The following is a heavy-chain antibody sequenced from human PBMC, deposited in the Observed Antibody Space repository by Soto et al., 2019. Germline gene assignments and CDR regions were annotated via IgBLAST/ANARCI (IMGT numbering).Heavy chain of an antibody. CDR2: IIPAFGTT. CDR1: GGTFAIYA. V-gene: IGHV1-69*01. J-gene: IGHJ6*02. Sequence: QVQLVQSGAAVSKPGSSVKVSCKASGGTFAIYAVAWGRKAPGQGLEWMGGIIPAFGTTKTPQKFQDRVDMTADESTNTVYMELRGLRFDDTAVYYCARVPRQMLYGPTRNGMDVWGQGTTLIVSS. CDR3: ARVPRQMLYGPTRNGMDV. D-gene: IGHD2-2*02.